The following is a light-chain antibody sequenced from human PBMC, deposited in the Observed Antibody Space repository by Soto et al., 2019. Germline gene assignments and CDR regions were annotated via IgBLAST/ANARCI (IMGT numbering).Light chain of an antibody. CDR1: QSVPNNY. J-gene: IGKJ1*01. V-gene: IGKV3-20*01. CDR3: QQYGSSGT. Sequence: EIVWTQSPGTLALSPGERATLSCRASQSVPNNYLAWYQQKAGQAPRFVIYGASARASCIPDRFSGSGSGTDSTLTISSLEPEDFAVYYCQQYGSSGTFGQGTKVDI. CDR2: GAS.